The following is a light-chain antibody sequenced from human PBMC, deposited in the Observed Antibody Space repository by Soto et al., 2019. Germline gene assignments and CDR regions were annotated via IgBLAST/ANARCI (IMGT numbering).Light chain of an antibody. V-gene: IGKV1-5*03. CDR1: QSVNTW. CDR2: KAS. CDR3: QQYNHWYS. J-gene: IGKJ2*03. Sequence: DIQMTHSPSTLSASFGDTVTITCRASQSVNTWLAWYQQKPGQAPKLLIYKASTLQSGVPSRFSGRGSGTEFTLTINSLQPDDFASYYCQQYNHWYSFGQGTKLEIK.